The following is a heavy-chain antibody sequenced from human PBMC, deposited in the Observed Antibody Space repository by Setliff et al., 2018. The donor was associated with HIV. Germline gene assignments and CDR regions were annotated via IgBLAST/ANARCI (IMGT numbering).Heavy chain of an antibody. Sequence: SVKVSCKASGGTFSSYPISWVRQAPGQGLEWMGGIIPIFGTTHYAQKFQGRVTVTADESTSTAYMQLSSLRSDDTAVSYISSGRNYESSGYGEYYYNIDVWGKGTTVTVSS. CDR2: IIPIFGTT. CDR1: GGTFSSYP. CDR3: SSGRNYESSGYGEYYYNIDV. J-gene: IGHJ6*03. D-gene: IGHD3-22*01. V-gene: IGHV1-69*13.